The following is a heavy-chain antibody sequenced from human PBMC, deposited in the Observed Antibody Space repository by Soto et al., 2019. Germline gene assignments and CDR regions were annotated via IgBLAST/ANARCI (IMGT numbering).Heavy chain of an antibody. CDR3: AREGGDWNYRYFDY. CDR1: GGSISSGGYC. CDR2: IYYSGST. V-gene: IGHV4-31*03. D-gene: IGHD1-7*01. J-gene: IGHJ4*02. Sequence: SETLSLTCTVSGGSISSGGYCWSWIRQHPGKGLEWIGYIYYSGSTYYNPSLKSRVTISVDTSKNQFSLKLSSVTAADTAVYYCAREGGDWNYRYFDYWGQGTLVTVSS.